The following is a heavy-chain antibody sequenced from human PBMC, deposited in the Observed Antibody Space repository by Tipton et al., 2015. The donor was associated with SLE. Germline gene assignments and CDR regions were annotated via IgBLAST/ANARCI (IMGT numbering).Heavy chain of an antibody. V-gene: IGHV3-21*01. CDR2: IISGGSFI. CDR1: GFTFTSYT. D-gene: IGHD1-26*01. J-gene: IGHJ5*02. Sequence: SLRLSCAASGFTFTSYTMNWVRQAPGKGLEWVSSIISGGSFIFYADSAKGRFTISRDKAKNTLYLQMNTLRAEDTAVYYCVRDDSGSFDHWGQGTLVTVSS. CDR3: VRDDSGSFDH.